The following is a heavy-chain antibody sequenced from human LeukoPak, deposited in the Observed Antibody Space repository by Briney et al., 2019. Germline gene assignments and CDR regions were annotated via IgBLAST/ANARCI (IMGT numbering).Heavy chain of an antibody. CDR2: IYYSGST. V-gene: IGHV4-39*01. CDR3: ARSGADYFDY. CDR1: GGSISSSSYY. J-gene: IGHJ4*02. Sequence: PSETLSLTCTVSGGSISSSSYYWGWIRQPPGKGLEWIGSIYYSGSTYYNPSLKSRVTISVDTSKNQFSLKLSSVTAADTAVYYCARSGADYFDYWGQGTLVTVSS. D-gene: IGHD3-10*01.